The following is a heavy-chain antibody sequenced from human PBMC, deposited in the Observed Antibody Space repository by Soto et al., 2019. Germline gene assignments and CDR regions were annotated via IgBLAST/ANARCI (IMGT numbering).Heavy chain of an antibody. J-gene: IGHJ4*02. V-gene: IGHV4-59*01. CDR3: ARATYYYDSSGFPDY. Sequence: TSETLSLTCTVSGGSISSYYWSWIRQPPGKGLEWIGYIYYSGSTNYNPSLKSRVTISVDTSKNQFSLKLSSVTAADTAVYYCARATYYYDSSGFPDYWGQGTLVTVSS. CDR1: GGSISSYY. D-gene: IGHD3-22*01. CDR2: IYYSGST.